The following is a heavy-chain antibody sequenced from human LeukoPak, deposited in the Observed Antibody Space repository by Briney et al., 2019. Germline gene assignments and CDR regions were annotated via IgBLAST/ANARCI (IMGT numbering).Heavy chain of an antibody. CDR2: IIQDGSEK. J-gene: IGHJ4*02. CDR3: ARDLDY. V-gene: IGHV3-7*01. Sequence: GRSLRLSCAASGFTFSSYTMHWVRQAPGKGLEWVANIIQDGSEKYYVDSVKGRFTISRDNAKNSLYLQMNSPRAEDTAVYYCARDLDYLGQGTLVTASS. CDR1: GFTFSSYT.